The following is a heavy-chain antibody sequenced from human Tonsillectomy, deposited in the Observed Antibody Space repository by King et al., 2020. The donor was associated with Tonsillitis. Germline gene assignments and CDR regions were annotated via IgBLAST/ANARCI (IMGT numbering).Heavy chain of an antibody. J-gene: IGHJ4*02. Sequence: VQLQQWGAGLLKPSETLSLTCAVSGGSFTNYYWNWIRQPPGKGLEWIGEIKHSESTSYNPSLKGRVTISLDTSKNQFSLKLTSVTAADTPVYYCARADYLFWGQGTLVTVSS. V-gene: IGHV4-34*01. CDR1: GGSFTNYY. D-gene: IGHD3-10*01. CDR3: ARADYLF. CDR2: IKHSEST.